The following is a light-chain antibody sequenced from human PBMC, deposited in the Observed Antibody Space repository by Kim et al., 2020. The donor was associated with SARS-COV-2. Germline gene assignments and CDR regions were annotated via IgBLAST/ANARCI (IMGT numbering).Light chain of an antibody. Sequence: EIVLTQSPAPLSLSPGERATLSCRASQSVSSQLAWYQQRPGHAPRLLIYDASNRATGIPARFSGSGSGTDFTLTISSLEPEDFAVYYCQQHSNWPLTFGGGTKVDIK. CDR2: DAS. CDR3: QQHSNWPLT. CDR1: QSVSSQ. J-gene: IGKJ4*01. V-gene: IGKV3-11*01.